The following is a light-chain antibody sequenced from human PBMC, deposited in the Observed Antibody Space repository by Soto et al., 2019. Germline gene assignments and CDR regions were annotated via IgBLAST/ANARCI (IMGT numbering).Light chain of an antibody. Sequence: DIQLTQSPSFLSASVGDRVTITCRASQDINTYLAWYQQKPGKAPKLLTFAASTLQNGVPSRFSGSGSGTEFTVTITSLQPEDFATYYCQQRKSYPITFGQGTLLEIK. CDR1: QDINTY. J-gene: IGKJ5*01. V-gene: IGKV1-9*01. CDR2: AAS. CDR3: QQRKSYPIT.